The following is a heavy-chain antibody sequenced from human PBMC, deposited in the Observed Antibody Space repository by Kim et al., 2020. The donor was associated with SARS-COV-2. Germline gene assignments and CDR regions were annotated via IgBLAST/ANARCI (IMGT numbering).Heavy chain of an antibody. V-gene: IGHV3-9*01. D-gene: IGHD4-17*01. J-gene: IGHJ4*02. CDR3: AKDSLGDYGYFDY. Sequence: GGSLRLSCAASGFTFDDYAMHWVRQAPGKGLEWVSGISWNSGSIGYADSVKGRFTISRDNAKNSLYLQMNSLRAEDTALYYCAKDSLGDYGYFDYWGQGTLVTVSS. CDR2: ISWNSGSI. CDR1: GFTFDDYA.